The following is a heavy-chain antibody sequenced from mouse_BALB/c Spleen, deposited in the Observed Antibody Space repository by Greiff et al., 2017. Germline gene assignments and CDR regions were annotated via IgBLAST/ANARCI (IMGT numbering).Heavy chain of an antibody. V-gene: IGHV1S56*01. Sequence: QVQLQQSGPELVKPGASVKMSCKASGYTFTSYYIHWVKQRPGQGLEWIGWIYPGDGSTKYNEKFKGKTTLTADKSSSTAYMLLSSLTSEDSAIYFCAFYDGYYGGFAYWGQGTLVTVSA. D-gene: IGHD2-3*01. J-gene: IGHJ3*01. CDR2: IYPGDGST. CDR1: GYTFTSYY. CDR3: AFYDGYYGGFAY.